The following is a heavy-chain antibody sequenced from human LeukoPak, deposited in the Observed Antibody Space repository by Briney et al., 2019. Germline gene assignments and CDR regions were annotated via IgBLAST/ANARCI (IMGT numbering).Heavy chain of an antibody. V-gene: IGHV3-23*01. D-gene: IGHD2-15*01. CDR3: AKDLGYCSGGSCYPDY. CDR2: ISGSGGST. CDR1: GFTFSSYA. J-gene: IGHJ4*02. Sequence: GGSLRLSCAASGFTFSSYAMSWVRQAPGKGLEWVSAISGSGGSTYYADSVKGRFTISRDNSKNTLYLQMNSLRAEDTAVYYCAKDLGYCSGGSCYPDYWGQGTLVSVSS.